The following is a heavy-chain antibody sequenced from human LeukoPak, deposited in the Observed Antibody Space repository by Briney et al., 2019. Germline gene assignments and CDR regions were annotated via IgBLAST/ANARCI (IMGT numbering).Heavy chain of an antibody. Sequence: GGSLRLSCAASGFTFSSYAMHWVRQAPGKGLEYVSAISSNGGSTHYANSVKGRFTISRDNSKNTLYLQMGSLRAEDMAVYYCARGSHYYDSSGYYVHYWGQGTLVTVSS. J-gene: IGHJ4*02. D-gene: IGHD3-22*01. V-gene: IGHV3-64*01. CDR1: GFTFSSYA. CDR2: ISSNGGST. CDR3: ARGSHYYDSSGYYVHY.